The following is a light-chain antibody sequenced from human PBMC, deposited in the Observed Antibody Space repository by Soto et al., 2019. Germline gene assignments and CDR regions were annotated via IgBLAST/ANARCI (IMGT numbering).Light chain of an antibody. J-gene: IGLJ2*01. CDR2: GNN. Sequence: QSVLTQPPSVSGAPGQRVTISCTGSSSNIGAAYDVHWYQHLPGTAPKPLIFGNNNRPSGVPDRFSGSKSGTSASLAITGLQAEDEADYYCQSYDNSLSGVIFGGGTKVTVL. V-gene: IGLV1-40*01. CDR1: SSNIGAAYD. CDR3: QSYDNSLSGVI.